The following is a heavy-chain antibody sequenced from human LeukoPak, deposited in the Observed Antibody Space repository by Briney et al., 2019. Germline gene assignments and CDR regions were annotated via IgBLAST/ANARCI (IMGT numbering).Heavy chain of an antibody. J-gene: IGHJ4*02. V-gene: IGHV4-59*08. CDR1: GGSISSYY. Sequence: PSETLSLTCTVSGGSISSYYWSWIRQPPGKGLEWIGSIYYTGSTNYNPSLKSRVTISLDTSKDQFSLNLTSVTAADTAVYYCARDQNRSGWSDYWGQGTLVTVSP. CDR2: IYYTGST. D-gene: IGHD6-19*01. CDR3: ARDQNRSGWSDY.